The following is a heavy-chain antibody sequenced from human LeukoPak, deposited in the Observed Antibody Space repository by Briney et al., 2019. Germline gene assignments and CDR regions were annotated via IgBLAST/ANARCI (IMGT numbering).Heavy chain of an antibody. CDR1: GLTFNNYA. J-gene: IGHJ6*02. V-gene: IGHV3-23*01. D-gene: IGHD3-16*01. Sequence: SGGSLRLSCAVSGLTFNNYAMSWVRQAPGKGLEWVSAISKSGDHTYYAASAKGRFTIYRDSSKNTQYLQMNSLRAEDTAVYYCATSWGPDTSAFRWGRDGMDVWGQGTTVIVS. CDR2: ISKSGDHT. CDR3: ATSWGPDTSAFRWGRDGMDV.